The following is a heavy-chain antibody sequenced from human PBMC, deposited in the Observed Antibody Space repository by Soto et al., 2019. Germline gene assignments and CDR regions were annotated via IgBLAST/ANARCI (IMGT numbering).Heavy chain of an antibody. CDR2: FSENSYHT. V-gene: IGHV3-11*05. CDR1: GFAFENYY. Sequence: QVKLVESGGGVVEPGGSLRLSCAVSGFAFENYYMTWIRQAPGKGLEWLSDFSENSYHTNIADSIKGRFTISRDNAKKSLYLQMDGLRVEDTAVYYCARRYSAQDHWGRGTLVIVSS. J-gene: IGHJ4*02. CDR3: ARRYSAQDH. D-gene: IGHD5-18*01.